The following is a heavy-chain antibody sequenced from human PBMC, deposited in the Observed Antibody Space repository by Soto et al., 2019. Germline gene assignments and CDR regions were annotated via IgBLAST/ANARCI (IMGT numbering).Heavy chain of an antibody. J-gene: IGHJ3*02. CDR2: IKSKTDGGTT. CDR1: GFTFSNAW. CDR3: TTDADSKSLGYCSGGSCYEAFDI. V-gene: IGHV3-15*01. D-gene: IGHD2-15*01. Sequence: GGSLRLSCAASGFTFSNAWMSWVRQAPGKGLEWVGRIKSKTDGGTTDYAAPVKGRFTISRDDSKKTLYLQMNSLKTEDTAVYYCTTDADSKSLGYCSGGSCYEAFDIWGQGTMVTVSS.